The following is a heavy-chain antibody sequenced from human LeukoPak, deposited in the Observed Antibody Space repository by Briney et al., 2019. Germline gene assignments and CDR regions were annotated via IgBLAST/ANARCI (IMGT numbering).Heavy chain of an antibody. CDR3: ARGGLSDSSGYYLH. Sequence: PGGSLRLSCAASGFTFSSYWMHWVRQAPGKRLVWVSRINSDGSSTSYADSVKGRFTISRDNAKNTLYLQMNSLRAEDTAVYYCARGGLSDSSGYYLHWGQGTLVTVSS. D-gene: IGHD3-22*01. CDR2: INSDGSST. CDR1: GFTFSSYW. V-gene: IGHV3-74*01. J-gene: IGHJ4*02.